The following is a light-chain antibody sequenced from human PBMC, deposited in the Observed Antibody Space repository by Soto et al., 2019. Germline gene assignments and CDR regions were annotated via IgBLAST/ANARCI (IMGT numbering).Light chain of an antibody. J-gene: IGKJ4*01. CDR2: NAS. V-gene: IGKV3-11*01. CDR3: QQRSNLPPRT. Sequence: EIVLTQSPATLSLSPGERATLSCRAIQSVSSYLAWYQKNPGQAPMLLLYNASNRSPGIPARFSGSGAGTECQITITSLAPEGLEVYYCQQRSNLPPRTFGGGTKVEIK. CDR1: QSVSSY.